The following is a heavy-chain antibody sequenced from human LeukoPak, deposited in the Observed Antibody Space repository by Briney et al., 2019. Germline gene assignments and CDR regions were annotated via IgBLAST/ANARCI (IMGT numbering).Heavy chain of an antibody. CDR2: NDPSDSYT. D-gene: IGHD2-2*01. CDR1: GYSFTSYW. Sequence: KHGESLKISCKGSGYSFTSYWISWVRQMPGKGLEWMGRNDPSDSYTNYSPSFQGHVTISADKSISTAYLQWSSLKASDTAMYYCARGDCSSTSCYLYYFDYWGQGTLVTVSS. J-gene: IGHJ4*02. CDR3: ARGDCSSTSCYLYYFDY. V-gene: IGHV5-10-1*01.